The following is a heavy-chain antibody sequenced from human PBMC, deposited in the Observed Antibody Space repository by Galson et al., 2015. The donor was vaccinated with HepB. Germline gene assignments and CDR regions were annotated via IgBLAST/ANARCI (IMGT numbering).Heavy chain of an antibody. D-gene: IGHD3-3*01. CDR3: ARPLTVFGVLNAFNI. Sequence: QSGAEVKKPGESLKISCKCSGYSFTNYWIGWVRQRPEIGLEWMGIIYPGDSETRYSPSFQGLVTISADKSITTAYLQLSSLKASDTATYYCARPLTVFGVLNAFNIWGQGTMVTVSS. V-gene: IGHV5-51*03. CDR2: IYPGDSET. J-gene: IGHJ3*02. CDR1: GYSFTNYW.